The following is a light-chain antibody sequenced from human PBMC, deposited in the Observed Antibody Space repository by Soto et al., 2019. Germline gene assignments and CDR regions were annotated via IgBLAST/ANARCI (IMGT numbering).Light chain of an antibody. Sequence: DIQMTQSPSSLSASVGDRVIITCQASQDISNYLNWYQQKPGKAPKLLIYEASNLETGVPSRFSGSGSGTDFTFTISSLQPEDIATYYCQQYDNLPPYTFGQGTKLEIK. CDR1: QDISNY. V-gene: IGKV1-33*01. CDR2: EAS. J-gene: IGKJ2*01. CDR3: QQYDNLPPYT.